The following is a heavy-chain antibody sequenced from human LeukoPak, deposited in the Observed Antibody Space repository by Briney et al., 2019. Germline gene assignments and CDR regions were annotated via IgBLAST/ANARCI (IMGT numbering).Heavy chain of an antibody. CDR3: ARADYSYGSYFDY. D-gene: IGHD5-18*01. Sequence: PSQTLSLTCTVSGGSISSGSYYWSWIRQPAGKGLEWIGRIYTSGSTNYNPSLKSRVTISVDTSKNQFSLKLSSVTAADTAVYYCARADYSYGSYFDYWGQGTLVTVSS. CDR1: GGSISSGSYY. V-gene: IGHV4-61*02. J-gene: IGHJ4*02. CDR2: IYTSGST.